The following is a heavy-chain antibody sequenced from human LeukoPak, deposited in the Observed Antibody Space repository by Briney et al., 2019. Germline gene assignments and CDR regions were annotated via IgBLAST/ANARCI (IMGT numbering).Heavy chain of an antibody. V-gene: IGHV4-34*01. CDR3: VSIQLRTSWFDP. CDR2: INHSGSTT. Sequence: PSETLCLTCAVYGGTFSAYYWSWIRQPPGKGLEWIGEINHSGSTTNYNPSLKSRVTISVDTSKNQFSLQLKSVTAADTAVYYCVSIQLRTSWFDPWGQGTLVTVSS. J-gene: IGHJ5*02. CDR1: GGTFSAYY. D-gene: IGHD1-1*01.